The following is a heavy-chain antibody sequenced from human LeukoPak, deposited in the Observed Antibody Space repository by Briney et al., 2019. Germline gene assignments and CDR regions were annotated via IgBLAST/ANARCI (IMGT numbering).Heavy chain of an antibody. D-gene: IGHD6-19*01. Sequence: EASVKVSCKASGYTFTSYGISWVRQAPGQGLEWMGIINPRGGSTSHAQKFQGRVTMTRDMSTNTVSLEMSSLTSEDTGVYYCARSLYDSGWYSQFDYWGQGTLVTVSS. CDR1: GYTFTSYG. CDR3: ARSLYDSGWYSQFDY. J-gene: IGHJ4*02. CDR2: INPRGGST. V-gene: IGHV1-46*01.